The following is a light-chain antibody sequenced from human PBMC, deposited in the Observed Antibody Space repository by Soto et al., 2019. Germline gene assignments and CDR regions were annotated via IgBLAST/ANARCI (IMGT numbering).Light chain of an antibody. CDR3: QQYKSLPLT. CDR1: QDISNF. J-gene: IGKJ4*01. Sequence: DIQMTQSPSSVSASVGDRITITCRASQDISNFLNWYRQKPGEAPNLLIYDASTLEAGAPFRFTGSGSGSYFSFTISSLQPEDVATYYCQQYKSLPLTFGGGTKVDIK. V-gene: IGKV1-33*01. CDR2: DAS.